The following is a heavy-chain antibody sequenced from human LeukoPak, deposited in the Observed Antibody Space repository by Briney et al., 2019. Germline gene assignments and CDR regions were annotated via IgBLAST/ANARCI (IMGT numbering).Heavy chain of an antibody. CDR1: GFTFSSYG. J-gene: IGHJ3*02. CDR3: ARDRGYYYDSKDAFDI. Sequence: GGSLRLSCAASGFTFSSYGMHWVRQAPGKGLEWVAFIRYDGSNKYYADSVKGRFTISRDNAKNSLYLQMNSLRAEDTAVYYCARDRGYYYDSKDAFDIWGQGTMVTVSS. D-gene: IGHD3-22*01. V-gene: IGHV3-30*02. CDR2: IRYDGSNK.